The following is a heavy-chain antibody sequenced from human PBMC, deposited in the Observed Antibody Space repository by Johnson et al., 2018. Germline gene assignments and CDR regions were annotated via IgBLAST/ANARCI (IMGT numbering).Heavy chain of an antibody. CDR1: GGSISSSF. D-gene: IGHD3-22*01. J-gene: IGHJ3*02. CDR3: ARGSGSSAYYVDAFDI. Sequence: QVQLVQSGPGLVKPSETLSLTCNVSGGSISSSFWSWIRQPPGKGLEWITYIHYSGNTNYNPSLKSRVTILLDTSKNQFSLKLSSVTAADTAVYYCARGSGSSAYYVDAFDIWGKGTMVTVSS. V-gene: IGHV4-59*01. CDR2: IHYSGNT.